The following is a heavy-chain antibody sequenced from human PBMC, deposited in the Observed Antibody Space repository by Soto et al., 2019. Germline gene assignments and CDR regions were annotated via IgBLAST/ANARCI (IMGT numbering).Heavy chain of an antibody. V-gene: IGHV3-30-3*01. CDR3: ARTDFGSGYDYYGMDV. CDR1: GFTFSSYA. J-gene: IGHJ6*02. Sequence: QVQLVESGGGVVQPGRSLRLSCAASGFTFSSYAMNWVRQAPGKGLEWVAGISYDGSNKYYADSVKGRFTISRDNSKNTLYLQMNSRRAEDTAVYYCARTDFGSGYDYYGMDVWGPGTTVTVSS. CDR2: ISYDGSNK. D-gene: IGHD3-3*01.